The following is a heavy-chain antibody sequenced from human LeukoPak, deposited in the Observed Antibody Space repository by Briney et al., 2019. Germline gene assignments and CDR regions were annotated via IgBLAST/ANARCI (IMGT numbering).Heavy chain of an antibody. D-gene: IGHD3-22*01. J-gene: IGHJ4*02. CDR2: ISGSGSST. CDR1: GFTFSSYA. Sequence: GGSLRLSCAASGFTFSSYAMSWVRQAPGKGLEWVSAISGSGSSTHYADSVKGRFTISRDNSKNTLYLQMNSLRAEDTAVYYCAKYNWYYYDSSGYYAYFDYWGKGTLVTVSS. CDR3: AKYNWYYYDSSGYYAYFDY. V-gene: IGHV3-23*01.